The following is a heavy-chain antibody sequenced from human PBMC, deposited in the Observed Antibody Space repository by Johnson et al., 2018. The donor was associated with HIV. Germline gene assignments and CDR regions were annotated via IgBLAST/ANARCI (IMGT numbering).Heavy chain of an antibody. CDR1: GFTFDDYG. CDR2: ITWNGGGT. V-gene: IGHV3-20*04. Sequence: VQLVESGGGVVRPGGSLRVSCAASGFTFDDYGMSWVRQAPGKGLEWVSGITWNGGGTHYADSVKGRFTISRDNAKNSLYLQMNSLRAEDTAVYYCAKETRDSRSAFDIWGQGTMVTVSS. CDR3: AKETRDSRSAFDI. J-gene: IGHJ3*02. D-gene: IGHD4-11*01.